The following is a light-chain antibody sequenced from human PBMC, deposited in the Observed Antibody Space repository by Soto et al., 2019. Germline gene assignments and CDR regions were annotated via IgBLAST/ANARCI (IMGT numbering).Light chain of an antibody. CDR2: DVS. Sequence: QSALTQPRSVSGSPGQSVTISCTGTSSDVGGYNYVSWYQQYPGRAPKLMLYDVSKQPAGVPDRFSGSKSGNTASLTISGLQTEDEADYYCQSYDSSLSASHVVFGGGTKLTVL. V-gene: IGLV2-11*01. CDR3: QSYDSSLSASHVV. J-gene: IGLJ2*01. CDR1: SSDVGGYNY.